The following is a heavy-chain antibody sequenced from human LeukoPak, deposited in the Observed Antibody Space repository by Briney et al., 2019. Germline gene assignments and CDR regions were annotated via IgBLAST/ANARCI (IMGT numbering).Heavy chain of an antibody. Sequence: ASVKVSCKASGGTFSSYAISWVRQAPGQGLEWMGGIIPIFGTANYAQKFQGRVTITADKSTRTAYMELSSLRSEDTAVHYCARVSVYYGDYRQFDYWGQGTLVTVSS. CDR2: IIPIFGTA. D-gene: IGHD4-17*01. CDR1: GGTFSSYA. V-gene: IGHV1-69*06. J-gene: IGHJ4*02. CDR3: ARVSVYYGDYRQFDY.